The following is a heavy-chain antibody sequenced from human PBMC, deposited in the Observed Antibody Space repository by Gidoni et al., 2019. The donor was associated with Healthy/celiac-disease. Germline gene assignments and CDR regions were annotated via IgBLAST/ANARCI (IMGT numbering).Heavy chain of an antibody. Sequence: EVQLVESGGGLVKPGGSLRLSCAASGFTFSSYSMNWVRQAPGKGLEWVSSISSSSSYIYYADSVKGRFTISRDNAKNSLYLQMNSLRAEDTAVYYCARGPISSGYRYYYFDYWGQGTLVTVSS. D-gene: IGHD3-22*01. CDR2: ISSSSSYI. CDR3: ARGPISSGYRYYYFDY. V-gene: IGHV3-21*01. J-gene: IGHJ4*02. CDR1: GFTFSSYS.